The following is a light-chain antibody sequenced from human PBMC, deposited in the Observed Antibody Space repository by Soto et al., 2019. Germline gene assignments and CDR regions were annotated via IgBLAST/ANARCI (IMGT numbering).Light chain of an antibody. J-gene: IGLJ1*01. CDR2: DND. CDR3: GTWVSGLRGGV. V-gene: IGLV1-51*01. Sequence: QSVLTQPPSVSAAPGQKVTISCSGSSPNIGKNFVSWYQQVPGTAPKLLIYDNDKRPSGIPDRFSGSKSGASATLDITGLQTGDEANYYCGTWVSGLRGGVFGTGTKVTVL. CDR1: SPNIGKNF.